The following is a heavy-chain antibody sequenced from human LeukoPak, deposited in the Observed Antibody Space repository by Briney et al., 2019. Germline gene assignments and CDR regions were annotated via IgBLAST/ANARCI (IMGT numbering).Heavy chain of an antibody. V-gene: IGHV3-21*01. D-gene: IGHD5-18*01. J-gene: IGHJ4*02. CDR3: ASQDTAMVKGDY. CDR2: ISSSSSYI. CDR1: GFTFSSYS. Sequence: GGSLRLSCAASGFTFSSYSMNWVRQAPGKGLEWVSSISSSSSYIYYADSVKGRFTISRDNAKNSLYLQMNSLRAEDTAVYYCASQDTAMVKGDYWGQGTLVTVSS.